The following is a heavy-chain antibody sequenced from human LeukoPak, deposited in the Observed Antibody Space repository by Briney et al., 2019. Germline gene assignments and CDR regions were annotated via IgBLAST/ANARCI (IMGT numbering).Heavy chain of an antibody. V-gene: IGHV3-48*01. J-gene: IGHJ4*02. CDR2: ISSTSRTI. D-gene: IGHD6-13*01. Sequence: GGSLDLSLAPSGFTLISFSMNWVRRAPGKGLEWVSYISSTSRTIYYADSVKGRFTISRDNSKNTLYLQMNSLRAEDTAVYYCAGGYYFDYWGQGTLVTVSS. CDR3: AGGYYFDY. CDR1: GFTLISFS.